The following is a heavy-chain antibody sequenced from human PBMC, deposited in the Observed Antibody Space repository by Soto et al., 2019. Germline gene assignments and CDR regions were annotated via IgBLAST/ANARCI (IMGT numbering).Heavy chain of an antibody. CDR1: GYTFTRST. Sequence: ASVKVSCKASGYTFTRSTMNWVRQAPGQRLEWMGWINPDNGNTKSSQKFQDRVIITRGTSASTAYMDLSSLRSEDTAVYYCARGIATGQLDPWGQGTRVTVPQ. D-gene: IGHD2-15*01. V-gene: IGHV1-3*01. J-gene: IGHJ5*02. CDR3: ARGIATGQLDP. CDR2: INPDNGNT.